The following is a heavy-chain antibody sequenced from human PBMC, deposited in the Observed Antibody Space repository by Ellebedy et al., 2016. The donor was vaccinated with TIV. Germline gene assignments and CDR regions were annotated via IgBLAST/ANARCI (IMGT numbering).Heavy chain of an antibody. D-gene: IGHD5-12*01. J-gene: IGHJ6*02. CDR1: GFTFRSYD. CDR3: AKEVAYSGYGGMDV. Sequence: GGSLRLXCAASGFTFRSYDMHWVRQAPGKGLEWVAGISFDGSYKSYIDSVKGRFTISRDNSKNTLSLQMNSLRAEDTAVYYCAKEVAYSGYGGMDVWGQGTTVTVSS. V-gene: IGHV3-30*18. CDR2: ISFDGSYK.